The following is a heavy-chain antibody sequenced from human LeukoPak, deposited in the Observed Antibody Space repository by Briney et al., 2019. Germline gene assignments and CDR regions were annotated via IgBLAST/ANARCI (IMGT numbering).Heavy chain of an antibody. J-gene: IGHJ4*02. Sequence: GGSLRLSCATSGFTFSSYEMNWVRQAPGKGLEWVSYISSSGLTIYYADSVKGRFTMSRDNTKNSLYLQMNSLKTEDTAVYYCTTDGVGVEGAAYDNWGQGTLVSVSS. V-gene: IGHV3-48*03. D-gene: IGHD1-26*01. CDR1: GFTFSSYE. CDR3: TTDGVGVEGAAYDN. CDR2: ISSSGLTI.